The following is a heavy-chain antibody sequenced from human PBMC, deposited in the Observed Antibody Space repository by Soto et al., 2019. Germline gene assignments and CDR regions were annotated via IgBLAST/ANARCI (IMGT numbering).Heavy chain of an antibody. Sequence: EVQLLESGGGLVQPGGSLRLSCAASGFTFSSYAMTWVRQAPGKGLEWVSGISGSGATTSYADSVKGRFTVSRDNSKNTLYLKMNSRGVEDTAVYHWAKLRFFDCSANTWFESGGQGTPVIVSS. CDR2: ISGSGATT. CDR3: AKLRFFDCSANTWFES. V-gene: IGHV3-23*01. D-gene: IGHD3-9*01. J-gene: IGHJ5*01. CDR1: GFTFSSYA.